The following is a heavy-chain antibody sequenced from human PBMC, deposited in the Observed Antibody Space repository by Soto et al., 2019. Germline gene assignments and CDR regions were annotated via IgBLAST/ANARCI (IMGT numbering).Heavy chain of an antibody. Sequence: ASVKVSCKASGYTFTSYGISWVRQAPGQGLEWMGWSSVYNGDTDYAQKFQGRVTMTTDTSTSTAYMELRSLRSVDTAVYSCVPRFYEVRYAYWGQRTLV. CDR2: SSVYNGDT. V-gene: IGHV1-18*01. D-gene: IGHD3-16*01. CDR3: VPRFYEVRYAY. J-gene: IGHJ4*02. CDR1: GYTFTSYG.